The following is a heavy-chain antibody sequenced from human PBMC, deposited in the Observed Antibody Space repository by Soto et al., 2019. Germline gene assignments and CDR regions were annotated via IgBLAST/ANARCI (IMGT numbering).Heavy chain of an antibody. J-gene: IGHJ5*02. D-gene: IGHD4-17*01. CDR2: ISGRGGST. CDR3: AKDRRPDYGDNWFDP. Sequence: HPGGSLRLSCAASGFTFSGYAMSWVRQAPGKGLEWVSAISGRGGSTYYADSVKGRFTISRDNSKNTLYLQMNSLRADDTAVYYCAKDRRPDYGDNWFDPWGLGTLVTVSS. V-gene: IGHV3-23*01. CDR1: GFTFSGYA.